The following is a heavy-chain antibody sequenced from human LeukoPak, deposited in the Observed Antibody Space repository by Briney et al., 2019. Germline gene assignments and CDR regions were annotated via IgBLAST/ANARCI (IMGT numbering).Heavy chain of an antibody. Sequence: GGSLRLSCAASGDSFSTYSMNWVRKAPGKGLEWVSCICSGSRYIYYADSVKGRFTISRDNAKESLFLQMDSLRVEDTAVYYCARDLFNSAYDNGAYSDFDYWGQGTLVTVSS. J-gene: IGHJ4*02. D-gene: IGHD3-22*01. CDR2: ICSGSRYI. CDR3: ARDLFNSAYDNGAYSDFDY. V-gene: IGHV3-21*01. CDR1: GDSFSTYS.